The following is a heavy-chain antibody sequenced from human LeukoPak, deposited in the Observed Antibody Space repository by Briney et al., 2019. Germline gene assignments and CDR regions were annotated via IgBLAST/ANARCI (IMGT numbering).Heavy chain of an antibody. Sequence: PSETLSLACTVSGGSISSHYWSWIRQPAGKGLELIGRMSTTGSTNYNPSLNSRVTMSLDTSNNQFSLNLRSVTSADTAVYFCAREVEMATQFDYWGQGTLVTVSS. CDR3: AREVEMATQFDY. CDR1: GGSISSHY. J-gene: IGHJ4*02. V-gene: IGHV4-4*07. CDR2: MSTTGST. D-gene: IGHD5-24*01.